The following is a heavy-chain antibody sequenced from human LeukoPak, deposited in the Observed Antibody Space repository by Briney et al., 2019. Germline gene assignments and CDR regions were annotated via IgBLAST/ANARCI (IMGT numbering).Heavy chain of an antibody. CDR2: ISGSGGST. V-gene: IGHV3-23*01. CDR1: GFTFSSYA. D-gene: IGHD2-2*01. CDR3: AKCIVNIVVVPAAPSGDYYYGMDV. Sequence: GGSLRLSCAASGFTFSSYAMSWVSHAPGKGLEWVSAISGSGGSTYYADSVKGRFTISRDNSKNTLYLQMNSLRAEDTAVYYCAKCIVNIVVVPAAPSGDYYYGMDVWGQGTTVTVSS. J-gene: IGHJ6*02.